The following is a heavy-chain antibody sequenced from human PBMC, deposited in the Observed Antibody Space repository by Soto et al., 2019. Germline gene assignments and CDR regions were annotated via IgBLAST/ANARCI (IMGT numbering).Heavy chain of an antibody. D-gene: IGHD6-19*01. CDR1: GDSVSSNSAA. V-gene: IGHV6-1*01. CDR2: TCYRSKWYN. J-gene: IGHJ4*02. CDR3: ARDRSGAAAGKAVAGSFDY. Sequence: PSQTLSLTCVISGDSVSSNSAAWNWIRQSPSRGLEWLGRTCYRSKWYNDYAVSVKSRITINPDTSKNQFSLQLNSVTPEDTAVYYCARDRSGAAAGKAVAGSFDYWGQGTLVTVSS.